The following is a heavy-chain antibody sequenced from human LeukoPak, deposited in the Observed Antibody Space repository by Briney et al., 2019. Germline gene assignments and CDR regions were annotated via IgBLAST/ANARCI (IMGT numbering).Heavy chain of an antibody. J-gene: IGHJ6*03. CDR3: AKGDLYSSGWYSFYYYYMDV. CDR1: GFSFSNYW. V-gene: IGHV3-7*03. CDR2: IKQDGSEK. D-gene: IGHD6-19*01. Sequence: GGSLRLSCAASGFSFSNYWVTWVRQAPGKGLEWVANIKQDGSEKYYVDSVKGRFTISRDNAKNSLYLQMNSLRAEDTALYYCAKGDLYSSGWYSFYYYYMDVWGKGTTVTISS.